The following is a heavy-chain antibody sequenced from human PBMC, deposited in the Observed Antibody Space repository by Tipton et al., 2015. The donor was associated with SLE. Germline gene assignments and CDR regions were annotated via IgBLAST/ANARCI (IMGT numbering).Heavy chain of an antibody. CDR3: ARDGGYCSGGSCYFDY. J-gene: IGHJ4*02. D-gene: IGHD2-15*01. Sequence: SLRLSCAASGFSVSSNYMSWVRQAPGKGLEWVSVIYSSGTTYYADSVKGRFTISRDNSKNTLYLQMNNLRDVDTAVYYCARDGGYCSGGSCYFDYWGQGTLVTVSS. CDR1: GFSVSSNY. V-gene: IGHV3-66*03. CDR2: IYSSGTT.